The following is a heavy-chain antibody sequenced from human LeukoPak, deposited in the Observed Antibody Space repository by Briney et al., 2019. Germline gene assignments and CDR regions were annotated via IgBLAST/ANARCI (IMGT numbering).Heavy chain of an antibody. J-gene: IGHJ5*02. D-gene: IGHD3-16*01. CDR1: GYSISSGYY. CDR2: IDTSGST. V-gene: IGHV4-61*02. CDR3: ARGGEDYTWFDP. Sequence: SETLSLTCTVSGYSISSGYYWGWIRQPAGKGLEWIGRIDTSGSTNYNPSLKSRVTISVDTSKNQFSLKLSSVTAADTAVYYCARGGEDYTWFDPWGQGTLVTVSS.